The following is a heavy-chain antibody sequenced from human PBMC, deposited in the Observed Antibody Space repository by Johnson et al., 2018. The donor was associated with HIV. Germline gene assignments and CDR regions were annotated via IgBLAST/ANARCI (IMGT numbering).Heavy chain of an antibody. J-gene: IGHJ3*02. CDR3: AKDIATTTDAFDI. Sequence: VQLVESGGGVVQTGGSLRLSCAASGFTVSSNYMSWVRQAPGKGLEWVSGISWNSGSIGYADSVKGRFTISRDNAKNSLYLQMNSLRAEDTALYYCAKDIATTTDAFDIWGQGTMVTVSS. D-gene: IGHD4-17*01. V-gene: IGHV3-9*01. CDR1: GFTVSSNY. CDR2: ISWNSGSI.